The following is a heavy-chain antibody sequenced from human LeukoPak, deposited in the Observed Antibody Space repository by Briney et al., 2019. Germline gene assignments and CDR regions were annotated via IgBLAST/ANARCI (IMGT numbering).Heavy chain of an antibody. CDR2: IYYSGST. Sequence: SETLSLTCTVSGGSISSYYWSWIRQPPGKGLEWIGYIYYSGSTNYNPSLKSRVTISVDTSKNQFSLKLSSVTAADTAVYHCARDDSSGYLDYWGQGTLVTVSS. V-gene: IGHV4-59*01. J-gene: IGHJ4*02. CDR3: ARDDSSGYLDY. CDR1: GGSISSYY. D-gene: IGHD3-22*01.